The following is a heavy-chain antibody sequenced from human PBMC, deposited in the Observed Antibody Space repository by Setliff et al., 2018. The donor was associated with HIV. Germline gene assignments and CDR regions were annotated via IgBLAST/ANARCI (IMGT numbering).Heavy chain of an antibody. CDR2: IQYDGSTE. V-gene: IGHV3-30*02. CDR1: GFTFSTYG. D-gene: IGHD3-22*01. J-gene: IGHJ4*02. Sequence: GGSLRLSCAASGFTFSTYGMHWVRQAPGKGLEWVAFIQYDGSTEKYAGSVRGRFTISRDISKNTLYLQMNSLRAEDTAMYYCAKDHRVVSYYYDSSGYDYWGQGTLVTVSS. CDR3: AKDHRVVSYYYDSSGYDY.